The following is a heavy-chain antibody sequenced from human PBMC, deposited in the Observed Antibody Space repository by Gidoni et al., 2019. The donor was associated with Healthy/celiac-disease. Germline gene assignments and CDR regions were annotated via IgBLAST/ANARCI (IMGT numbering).Heavy chain of an antibody. CDR1: GGSRRRRSYT. CDR2: IYYSGGT. J-gene: IGHJ4*02. D-gene: IGHD5-12*01. V-gene: IGHV4-39*01. CDR3: ARHPRGYSGYEEFDY. Sequence: QLPLQESGPGLVKPSETRSRTCTVSGGSRRRRSYTWGWIRQPPGKGLEWMGGIYYSGGTYYHPSPQLLFTLSVATSKNPFSLKLSSLTAADTSVYSCARHPRGYSGYEEFDYLGQGTLVTVSS.